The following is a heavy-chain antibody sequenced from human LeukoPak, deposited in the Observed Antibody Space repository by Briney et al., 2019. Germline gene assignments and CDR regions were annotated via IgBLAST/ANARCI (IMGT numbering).Heavy chain of an antibody. J-gene: IGHJ3*02. CDR3: ARSMRAYSSGWTPFDAFDI. D-gene: IGHD6-19*01. CDR1: GYTFTGYY. Sequence: ASVKVSCKASGYTFTGYYTHWVRQAPGQGLEWMGRINPNSGGTNYAQKFQGRVTMTRDTSISTAYMELSRLRSDDTAVYYCARSMRAYSSGWTPFDAFDIWGQGTMVTVSS. V-gene: IGHV1-2*06. CDR2: INPNSGGT.